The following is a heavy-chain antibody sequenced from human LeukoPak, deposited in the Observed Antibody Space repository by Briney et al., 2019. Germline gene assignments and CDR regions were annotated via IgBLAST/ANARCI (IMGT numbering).Heavy chain of an antibody. CDR2: IYYSGST. D-gene: IGHD6-6*01. J-gene: IGHJ4*02. V-gene: IGHV4-59*01. CDR1: GGSISSYC. Sequence: SETLSLTCTVSGGSISSYCWSWIRQPPGKGLEWIGYIYYSGSTNYNPSLKSRVTISVDTSKNQFSLKLSSVTAADTAVYYCARVSSSSDFDYWGQGTLVTVSS. CDR3: ARVSSSSDFDY.